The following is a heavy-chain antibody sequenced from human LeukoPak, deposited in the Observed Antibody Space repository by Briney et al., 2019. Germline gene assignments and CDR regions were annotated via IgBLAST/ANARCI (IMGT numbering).Heavy chain of an antibody. D-gene: IGHD3-10*01. V-gene: IGHV4-59*12. J-gene: IGHJ4*02. CDR3: ARYRGFGDLVGY. CDR2: IYYSGST. CDR1: GGSISSYY. Sequence: SETLSLTCTVSGGSISSYYWSWIRQPPGKGLEWIGYIYYSGSTNYNPSLKSRVTISVDTSKSQFSLKLTSVTAADTAVYYCARYRGFGDLVGYWGQGTLVTVSS.